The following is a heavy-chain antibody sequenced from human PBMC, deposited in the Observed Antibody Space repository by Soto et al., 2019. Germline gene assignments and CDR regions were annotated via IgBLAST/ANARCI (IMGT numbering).Heavy chain of an antibody. CDR2: ISSSSSTI. CDR3: SRLRGGYSSGY. CDR1: GFTFSSYS. V-gene: IGHV3-48*02. D-gene: IGHD1-26*01. Sequence: EVQLVESGGGLVQPGGSLRLSCAASGFTFSSYSMNWVRQAPGKGLEWVSSISSSSSTIYYADSVKGRVTISRDNAKISLYLKMSSRCDEDTAVYYCSRLRGGYSSGYWGPGHLVTFSS. J-gene: IGHJ4*02.